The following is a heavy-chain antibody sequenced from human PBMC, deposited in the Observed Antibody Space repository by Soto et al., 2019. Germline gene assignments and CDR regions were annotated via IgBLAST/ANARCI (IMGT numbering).Heavy chain of an antibody. Sequence: SETLSLTCTVSGGSISSGGYYWSWIRQHPGKGLEWIGYIYYSGSTYYNPSLKSRVTISVDTSKNQFSLKLSSVTAADTAVYYCARTVAARQNWFDPWGQGTLVTVCS. D-gene: IGHD6-6*01. CDR2: IYYSGST. J-gene: IGHJ5*02. V-gene: IGHV4-31*03. CDR3: ARTVAARQNWFDP. CDR1: GGSISSGGYY.